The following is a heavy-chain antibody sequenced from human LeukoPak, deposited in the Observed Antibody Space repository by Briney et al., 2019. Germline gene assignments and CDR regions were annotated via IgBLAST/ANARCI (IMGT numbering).Heavy chain of an antibody. CDR3: AKDSLADIDY. J-gene: IGHJ4*02. D-gene: IGHD3-16*01. Sequence: PGGSLRLSCAASGFTFSTYGMYWVRQAPGKGLEWVAFIRHDGSIKNYADSVKGRSTISRDNSKNTLYLQMNSLRAEDTAVYYCAKDSLADIDYWGQGTLVTVSP. V-gene: IGHV3-30*02. CDR1: GFTFSTYG. CDR2: IRHDGSIK.